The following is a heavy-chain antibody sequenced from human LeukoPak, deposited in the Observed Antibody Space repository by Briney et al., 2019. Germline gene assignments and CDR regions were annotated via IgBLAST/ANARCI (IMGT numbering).Heavy chain of an antibody. CDR2: IYYSGST. J-gene: IGHJ1*01. V-gene: IGHV4-59*08. CDR1: GGSISSYY. CDR3: ARHSCTSSSSCSAYFRH. D-gene: IGHD2-2*01. Sequence: SETLSLTCTVSGGSISSYYWSWIRQPPGKGLEWVGYIYYSGSTNYSPSLKSRVTISVDTSKNQFSLKLSSVTAADTAVYYCARHSCTSSSSCSAYFRHWGQGTLVTVSS.